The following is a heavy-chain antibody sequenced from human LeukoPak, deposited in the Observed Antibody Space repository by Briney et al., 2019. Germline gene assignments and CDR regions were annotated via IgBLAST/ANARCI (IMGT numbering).Heavy chain of an antibody. D-gene: IGHD5-18*01. V-gene: IGHV4-59*01. CDR1: GVSISSYY. Sequence: SETLSLTCTVSGVSISSYYWSWIRQPPGKGLEWIGCIYYSGNTNYNPSLKSRVTISVDTSNNQFPLKLSSVTAADTAVYFCARESVRGVDTTMVHYFDYWGQGILVTVSS. J-gene: IGHJ4*02. CDR2: IYYSGNT. CDR3: ARESVRGVDTTMVHYFDY.